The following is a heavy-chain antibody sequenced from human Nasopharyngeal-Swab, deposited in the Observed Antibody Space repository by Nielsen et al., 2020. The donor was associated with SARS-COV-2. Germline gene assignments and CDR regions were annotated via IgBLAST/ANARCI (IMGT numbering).Heavy chain of an antibody. CDR2: IYYSGNT. CDR1: GGPITSGGFY. D-gene: IGHD3-10*01. Sequence: SETLSLTCTVSGGPITSGGFYWTWIRQHPGKGLEWIGYIYYSGNTYYNPSLESRITISVDTSKNQFSLKLNSVTAADTAVYYCARGWAGHYFDYWGRGTLVTVSS. V-gene: IGHV4-31*03. CDR3: ARGWAGHYFDY. J-gene: IGHJ4*02.